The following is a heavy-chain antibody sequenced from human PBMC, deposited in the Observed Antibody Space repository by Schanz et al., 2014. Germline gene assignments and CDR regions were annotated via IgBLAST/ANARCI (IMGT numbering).Heavy chain of an antibody. J-gene: IGHJ2*01. Sequence: QVHLVQSGAEVKKPGASVKVSCKASGYNITSNDVTWVRQAPGQGLEWMGWISAYNGNTNYAQKLQGRVTMTTDTSANTAYMELRSLRSDDTAHYYFVRVPSRDVSFDLWGRGTLVTVSS. D-gene: IGHD3-16*01. CDR2: ISAYNGNT. CDR3: VRVPSRDVSFDL. V-gene: IGHV1-18*01. CDR1: GYNITSND.